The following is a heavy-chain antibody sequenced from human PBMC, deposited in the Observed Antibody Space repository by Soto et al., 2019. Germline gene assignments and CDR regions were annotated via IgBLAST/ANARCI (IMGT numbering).Heavy chain of an antibody. CDR1: GVTVSSNY. D-gene: IGHD5-18*01. Sequence: SLRLSCAASGVTVSSNYMSWVRQAPGKGLEWVTVIYSGGSTYYADSVKGRFTISRDNSKNTLYLQMNSLRAEDTAVYYCARHGNNYGGGYFDYWGQGTLVTVSS. CDR3: ARHGNNYGGGYFDY. CDR2: IYSGGST. V-gene: IGHV3-66*04. J-gene: IGHJ4*02.